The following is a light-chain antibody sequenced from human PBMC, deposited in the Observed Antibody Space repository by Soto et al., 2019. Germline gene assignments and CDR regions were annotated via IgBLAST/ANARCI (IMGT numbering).Light chain of an antibody. V-gene: IGKV1-5*01. CDR3: QHCSYPWT. J-gene: IGKJ1*01. CDR1: QTINNW. Sequence: DLQMTQSPSTLTASIGDRVTITCRASQTINNWLAWYQQKPGKAPNLLIYHASNLETGVPSRFSGSAFGTEFTLTISSLQPDDFATYYCQHCSYPWTFGQGTKVEIK. CDR2: HAS.